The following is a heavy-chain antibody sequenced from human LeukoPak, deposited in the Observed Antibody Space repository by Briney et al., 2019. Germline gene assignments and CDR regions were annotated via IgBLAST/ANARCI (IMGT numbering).Heavy chain of an antibody. CDR3: ARITDRTIFGEIMHGFDV. CDR1: GDSINNNNYY. Sequence: SSETLSLTCTVSGDSINNNNYYWGWIRQPPGEGLEWIGNIYYNGRTYYSPSLKSRGTVSVDTSNNQFSLKLNSVTAADTAVYYCARITDRTIFGEIMHGFDVWGQGTPVTVSS. V-gene: IGHV4-39*01. CDR2: IYYNGRT. D-gene: IGHD3-3*01. J-gene: IGHJ3*01.